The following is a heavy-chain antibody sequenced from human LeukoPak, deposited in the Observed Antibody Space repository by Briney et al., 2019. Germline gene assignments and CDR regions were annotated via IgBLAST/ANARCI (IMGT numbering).Heavy chain of an antibody. D-gene: IGHD3/OR15-3a*01. CDR1: GFSLSNSW. CDR2: TNSDGTTT. J-gene: IGHJ4*02. CDR3: ASDPHLANFWSDYPHY. Sequence: GGSLRLSCAASGFSLSNSWMHWVRQAPGKGLVWVSRTNSDGTTTYYADPVKGRFTISRDNAKNTLFLQMNSVRPEDTALYYCASDPHLANFWSDYPHYWGQGTLVTVSS. V-gene: IGHV3-74*01.